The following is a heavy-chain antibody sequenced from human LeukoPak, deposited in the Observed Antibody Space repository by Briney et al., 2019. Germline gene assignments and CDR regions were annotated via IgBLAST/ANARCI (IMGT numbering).Heavy chain of an antibody. V-gene: IGHV3-23*01. CDR1: GFSFSTYT. CDR2: LSASSAGT. D-gene: IGHD1-26*01. J-gene: IGHJ4*02. Sequence: GGSLRLSCAASGFSFSTYTMSWVRQAPGKGLEWVSTLSASSAGTYYADSVKGRFTISRDNSKGTLYLQMNSLRAEDTAVYYCAKKRVGAYPFDSWGQGTLVTVSS. CDR3: AKKRVGAYPFDS.